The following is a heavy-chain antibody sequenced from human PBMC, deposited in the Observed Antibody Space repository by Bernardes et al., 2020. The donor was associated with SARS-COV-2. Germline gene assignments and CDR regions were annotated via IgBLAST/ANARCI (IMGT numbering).Heavy chain of an antibody. V-gene: IGHV3-74*01. Sequence: GSLRLSCTASGFTFGSFWMHWVRQAPGKGLEWVSRVDNFGSSPTYADSVKGRFISSRDNTKNTLYLQMNSLRAEDTAVYYCTKDVPHNAFDPWGQGTLVTVSS. D-gene: IGHD1-20*01. J-gene: IGHJ5*02. CDR3: TKDVPHNAFDP. CDR1: GFTFGSFW. CDR2: VDNFGSSP.